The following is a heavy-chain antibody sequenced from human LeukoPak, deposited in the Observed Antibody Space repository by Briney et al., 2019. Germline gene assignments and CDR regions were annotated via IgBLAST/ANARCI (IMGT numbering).Heavy chain of an antibody. Sequence: ASVKVSCTASGYTFTDYTMHWLRQAPGQRLDWMGWINGGSGNTKYSPEFQGRVTITRDTSASTAYMELSSLRSEDTAVYYCANPRYGSSGYYYVDWGQGTLVTVSS. D-gene: IGHD3-22*01. V-gene: IGHV1-3*01. J-gene: IGHJ4*02. CDR1: GYTFTDYT. CDR3: ANPRYGSSGYYYVD. CDR2: INGGSGNT.